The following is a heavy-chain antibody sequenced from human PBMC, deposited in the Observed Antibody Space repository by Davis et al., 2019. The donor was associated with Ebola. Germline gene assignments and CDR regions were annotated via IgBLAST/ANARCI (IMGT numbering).Heavy chain of an antibody. CDR3: ARDQWGGSYFY. V-gene: IGHV1-46*01. CDR1: GYTFTSYY. CDR2: INPSGGST. J-gene: IGHJ4*02. D-gene: IGHD1-26*01. Sequence: ASVKVSCKASGYTFTSYYMHWVRQAPGQGLEWMGIINPSGGSTSYAQKFQGRVTMTRDTSTSTAYMELRSLRSDDTAVYYCARDQWGGSYFYWGQGTLVTVSS.